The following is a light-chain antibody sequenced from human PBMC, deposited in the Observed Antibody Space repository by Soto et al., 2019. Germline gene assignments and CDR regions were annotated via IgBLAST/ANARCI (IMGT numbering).Light chain of an antibody. J-gene: IGLJ1*01. CDR1: SSDVGGYNY. CDR3: CSYSISTAYL. V-gene: IGLV2-11*01. CDR2: DVS. Sequence: QSALTQPRSVSGSPGQSVTISCTGTSSDVGGYNYVSWYQQHPGKAPKLMIYDVSKRPSGVPDRFSGSKSGNTASLTISGLQAEDEADYYCCSYSISTAYLFGTGTKV.